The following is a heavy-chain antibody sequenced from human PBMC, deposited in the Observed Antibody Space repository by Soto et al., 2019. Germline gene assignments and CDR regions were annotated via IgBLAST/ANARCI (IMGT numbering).Heavy chain of an antibody. CDR2: MSHSGGT. CDR1: GGSVNSGNYY. Sequence: QVQLQQWGAGLLKPSETLSLTCAVFGGSVNSGNYYWSWIRQPPGKGLEWIGEMSHSGGTHFNPSLKGRVTTSVDTSKNQFSLKMSSVTAADTALYYCARVERGTATTVVDAFDIWGPGTMVTVSS. CDR3: ARVERGTATTVVDAFDI. D-gene: IGHD1-1*01. V-gene: IGHV4-34*01. J-gene: IGHJ3*02.